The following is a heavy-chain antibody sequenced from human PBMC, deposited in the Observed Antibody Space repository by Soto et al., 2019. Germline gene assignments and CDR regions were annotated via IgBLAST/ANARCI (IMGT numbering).Heavy chain of an antibody. CDR2: ISAYNGNT. V-gene: IGHV1-18*04. J-gene: IGHJ4*02. CDR3: ARDGSGWYTRPYYFDY. CDR1: GYTFTGYY. Sequence: ASVKVSCKASGYTFTGYYMHWVRQAPGQGLEWMGWISAYNGNTNYAQKLQGRVTMTTDTSTSTAYMELRSLRSDDTAVYYCARDGSGWYTRPYYFDYWGQGTLVTVSS. D-gene: IGHD6-19*01.